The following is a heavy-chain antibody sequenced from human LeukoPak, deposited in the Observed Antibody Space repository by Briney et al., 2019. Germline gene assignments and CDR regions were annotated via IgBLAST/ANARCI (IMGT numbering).Heavy chain of an antibody. D-gene: IGHD3-22*01. V-gene: IGHV1-2*02. CDR3: AREGYYDSSGYPDY. CDR2: INPNSGGT. Sequence: ASVKVSCKASGYTFTGYYMHWVRQAPGQGLEWMGWINPNSGGTNYAQKFQGRVTMTRDTSISTAYMELNRLRSDDTAVYYCAREGYYDSSGYPDYWGQGTLVTVSS. CDR1: GYTFTGYY. J-gene: IGHJ4*02.